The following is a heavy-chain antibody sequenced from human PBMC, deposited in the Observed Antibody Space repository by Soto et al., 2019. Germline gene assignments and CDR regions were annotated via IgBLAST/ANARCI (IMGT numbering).Heavy chain of an antibody. Sequence: GGSLRLSCAASGYTFSTYSMNWVRQAPGKGLEWIAYINADSDTIFYADSVKGRFTISRDDAKNSLYLQMDSLKDEDTAVYYCARLYYDYVWGQGTTVTVSS. J-gene: IGHJ6*02. CDR1: GYTFSTYS. D-gene: IGHD3-3*01. CDR3: ARLYYDYV. CDR2: INADSDTI. V-gene: IGHV3-48*02.